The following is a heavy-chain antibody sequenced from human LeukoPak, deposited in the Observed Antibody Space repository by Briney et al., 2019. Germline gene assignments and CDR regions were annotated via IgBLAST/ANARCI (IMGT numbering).Heavy chain of an antibody. Sequence: SETLSLTCTVSGGSISSGDYYWSWIRQPPGKGLEWIGYIYYSGSTYYNPSLKSRVTISVDTSKNQFSLKLSSVTAADTAVYYCARGRGTIFGVVSRYYYYYGMDVWGQGTTVTVSS. CDR1: GGSISSGDYY. D-gene: IGHD3-3*01. CDR3: ARGRGTIFGVVSRYYYYYGMDV. V-gene: IGHV4-30-4*01. CDR2: IYYSGST. J-gene: IGHJ6*02.